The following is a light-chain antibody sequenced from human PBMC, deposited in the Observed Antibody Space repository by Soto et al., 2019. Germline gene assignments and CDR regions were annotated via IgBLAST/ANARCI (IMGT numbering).Light chain of an antibody. CDR2: GAS. CDR1: QGISNY. Sequence: DIQMTQSPSSLSASVGDRVTITCRASQGISNYLAWYQQKPGKVPKLLMYGASTLQSGVPSRVSGSGSGTELTLIISSLQPEDGATYYCQKYNSAPKAYGPGTKVDIK. V-gene: IGKV1-27*01. CDR3: QKYNSAPKA. J-gene: IGKJ3*01.